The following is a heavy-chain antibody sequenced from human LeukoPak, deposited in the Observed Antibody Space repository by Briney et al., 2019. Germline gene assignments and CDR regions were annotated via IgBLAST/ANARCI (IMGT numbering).Heavy chain of an antibody. CDR2: IIPIFGTA. V-gene: IGHV1-69*13. J-gene: IGHJ5*02. CDR3: ARGGPYSGSYEWWFDP. Sequence: SVKVSCKASGGTFSSYAISWVRQAPGQGLEWMGGIIPIFGTANYAQKFQGRVTITADESTSTAYMELSGLRSEDTAVYYCARGGPYSGSYEWWFDPWGQGTLVTVSS. CDR1: GGTFSSYA. D-gene: IGHD1-26*01.